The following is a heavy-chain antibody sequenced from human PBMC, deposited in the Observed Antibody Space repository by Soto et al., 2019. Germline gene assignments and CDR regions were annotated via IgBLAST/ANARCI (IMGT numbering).Heavy chain of an antibody. CDR1: GFTFGDYA. J-gene: IGHJ4*02. CDR3: TRANNEMPTVITSWPQHFDY. Sequence: GGSLRLSCTASGFTFGDYAMSWFRQAPGKGLEWVGFIRSKAYGGTTEYAASVKGRFTISRDDSKSIAYLQMNSLKTEDTAVYYCTRANNEMPTVITSWPQHFDYWGQGTLVTVSS. CDR2: IRSKAYGGTT. V-gene: IGHV3-49*03. D-gene: IGHD4-4*01.